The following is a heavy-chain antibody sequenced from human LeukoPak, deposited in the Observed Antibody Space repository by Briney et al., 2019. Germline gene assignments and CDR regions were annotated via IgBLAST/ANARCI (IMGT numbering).Heavy chain of an antibody. CDR2: MKPGGSET. J-gene: IGHJ4*02. V-gene: IGHV3-7*01. CDR3: ATYRHLPY. Sequence: GGSLRLSCAASGFIFSNSWMTWVRQAPGKGLECVANMKPGGSETYYVDSVNGRFTISRDNAKNSLYLQMTSLRAEDTALYYCATYRHLPYWGQGTLVTVSS. CDR1: GFIFSNSW. D-gene: IGHD2-2*02.